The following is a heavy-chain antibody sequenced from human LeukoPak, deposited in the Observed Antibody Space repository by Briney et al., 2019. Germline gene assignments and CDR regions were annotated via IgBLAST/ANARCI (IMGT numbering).Heavy chain of an antibody. CDR2: ISSSSSYI. J-gene: IGHJ4*02. V-gene: IGHV3-21*01. D-gene: IGHD1-26*01. CDR3: ARAGGGSYFDY. Sequence: GGSLTLSCAASGFTFSSYSMNWFRQAPGKEGEGVSFISSSSSYIYYEASLKGRFTLSRDNAKNSLYLQMNSLRAEDTAVYYCARAGGGSYFDYWGQGTMVTVSS. CDR1: GFTFSSYS.